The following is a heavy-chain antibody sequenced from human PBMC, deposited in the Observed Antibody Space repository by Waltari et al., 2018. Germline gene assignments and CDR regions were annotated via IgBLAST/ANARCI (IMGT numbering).Heavy chain of an antibody. CDR1: GGYIRNFH. CDR2: IYSSGTT. D-gene: IGHD2-21*01. CDR3: ARGPYCGGYCYLDS. Sequence: QVHLQESGPRLVETSETLSLNCSVSGGYIRNFHRRWLLPPAGKGPEWIGRIYSSGTTDYTPSLKSRVTMSVVTPKNEFSLNLASVTAADTAVYYCARGPYCGGYCYLDSWGQGTLLTVSS. J-gene: IGHJ4*02. V-gene: IGHV4-4*07.